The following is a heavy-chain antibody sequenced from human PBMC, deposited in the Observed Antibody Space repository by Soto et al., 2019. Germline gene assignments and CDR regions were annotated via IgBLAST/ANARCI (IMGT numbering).Heavy chain of an antibody. CDR3: ARETSGSFQI. D-gene: IGHD3-10*01. J-gene: IGHJ3*02. CDR1: GFSLSNFW. V-gene: IGHV3-74*01. Sequence: EVQLVESGGGLVQPGGSLRLSCAASGFSLSNFWMHWVRQVPGKGLVWVSRINGDGSSTGYADSVKGRFATSRDNSKNTLYLAMNRLRAEDTAVYYCARETSGSFQIWGQGTMVTVSS. CDR2: INGDGSST.